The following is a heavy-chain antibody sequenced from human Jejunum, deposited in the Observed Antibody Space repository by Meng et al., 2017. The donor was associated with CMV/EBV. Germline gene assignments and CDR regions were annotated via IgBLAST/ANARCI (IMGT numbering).Heavy chain of an antibody. V-gene: IGHV3-9*01. CDR1: FTFDDYA. J-gene: IGHJ4*02. CDR2: ISWNTNAI. Sequence: FTFDDYAMHWVRQAPGKGLGWVSGISWNTNAIDYADSVKGRFTISRDNAKNSLYLQMTNLRAEDTAFYYCAKDSIGYSGYDPNFAYWGQGTLVTVSS. CDR3: AKDSIGYSGYDPNFAY. D-gene: IGHD5-12*01.